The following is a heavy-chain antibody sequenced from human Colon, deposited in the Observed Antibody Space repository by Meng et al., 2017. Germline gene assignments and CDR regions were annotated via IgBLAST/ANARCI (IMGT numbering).Heavy chain of an antibody. J-gene: IGHJ5*02. CDR2: IDHFGIS. CDR1: GGSFSGFY. V-gene: IGHV4-34*02. D-gene: IGHD4-17*01. Sequence: QGQIQQGGAGLLKPSETPSLTCAVSGGSFSGFYWSWIRQPPGKGLEWIGEIDHFGISNYNSSLKGRLTMSVDTSKKQISLTLTSVTAADTAVYYCATGLRHGDWFDPWGPGTLVTVSS. CDR3: ATGLRHGDWFDP.